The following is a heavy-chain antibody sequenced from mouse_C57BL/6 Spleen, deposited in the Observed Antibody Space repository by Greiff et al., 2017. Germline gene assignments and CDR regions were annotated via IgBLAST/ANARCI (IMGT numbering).Heavy chain of an antibody. CDR2: ISSGSSYT. CDR1: GFTFSSYG. Sequence: EVKLVESGGDLVKPGGSLKLSCAASGFTFSSYGMSWVRQTPDKRLEWVATISSGSSYTYYPDSVKGRYTISRDNAKNTLYLQMSSLTSEDTAMYYCAGYGKGFYAMDYWGQGTSVTVSS. J-gene: IGHJ4*01. D-gene: IGHD2-10*02. V-gene: IGHV5-6*01. CDR3: AGYGKGFYAMDY.